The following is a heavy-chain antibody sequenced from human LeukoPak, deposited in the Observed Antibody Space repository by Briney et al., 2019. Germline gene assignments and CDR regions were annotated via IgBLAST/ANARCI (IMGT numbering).Heavy chain of an antibody. CDR3: ARRSWELGYFDY. V-gene: IGHV3-11*01. D-gene: IGHD1-26*01. Sequence: GGSLRLSCAASGFTFSDYYMTWVRQAPGKGLEWLSYITNRGDTVFYADSVKGRFTVSRDNAKNSLYLQMNSLRAEDTAVYYCARRSWELGYFDYWGQGTLVTVSS. CDR1: GFTFSDYY. J-gene: IGHJ4*02. CDR2: ITNRGDTV.